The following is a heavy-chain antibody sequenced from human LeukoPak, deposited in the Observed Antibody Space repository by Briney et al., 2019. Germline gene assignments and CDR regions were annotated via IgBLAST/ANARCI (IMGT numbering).Heavy chain of an antibody. V-gene: IGHV3-21*01. Sequence: GGSPRLSCAASGFTFSSYSMNWVRQAPGKGLEWVSSISSSSSYIYYADSVKGRFTISRDNAKNSLYLQMNSLTAEDTAVYYCAKGSKRYLDYWGQGTLVTVSS. CDR3: AKGSKRYLDY. CDR1: GFTFSSYS. J-gene: IGHJ4*02. CDR2: ISSSSSYI.